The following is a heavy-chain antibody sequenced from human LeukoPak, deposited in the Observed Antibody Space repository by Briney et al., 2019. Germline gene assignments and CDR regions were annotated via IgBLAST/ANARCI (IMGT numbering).Heavy chain of an antibody. J-gene: IGHJ2*01. D-gene: IGHD4-17*01. CDR2: ISGSGGST. CDR1: GFTFSSYA. Sequence: HTGGSLRLSCAASGFTFSSYAMSWVRQAPGKGLEWVSAISGSGGSTYYADSVKGRFTISRDNSKNTLYLQMNSLRAEDTAVYYCAKPNYDYGDRSGYWYFDLWGRGTLVTVSS. CDR3: AKPNYDYGDRSGYWYFDL. V-gene: IGHV3-23*01.